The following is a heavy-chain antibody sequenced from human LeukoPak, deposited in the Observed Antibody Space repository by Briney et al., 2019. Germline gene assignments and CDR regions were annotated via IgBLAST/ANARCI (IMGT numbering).Heavy chain of an antibody. CDR2: ISGSGGTT. D-gene: IGHD3-3*01. CDR1: GFTFSDYY. CDR3: AKDNDFWSGAPNLDY. V-gene: IGHV3-23*01. J-gene: IGHJ4*02. Sequence: GGSLRLSCAASGFTFSDYYMSWIRQAPGKGLEWVSAISGSGGTTYYADSVKGRFTISRDNSKNTLYLQMNSLRAEDTAVYYCAKDNDFWSGAPNLDYWGQGTLVTVSS.